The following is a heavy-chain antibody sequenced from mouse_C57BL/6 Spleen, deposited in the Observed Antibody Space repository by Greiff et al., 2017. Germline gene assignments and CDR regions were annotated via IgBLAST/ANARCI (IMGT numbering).Heavy chain of an antibody. CDR2: ISDGGSYT. V-gene: IGHV5-4*01. J-gene: IGHJ4*01. CDR3: ARDSRTDAMDY. D-gene: IGHD6-2*01. CDR1: GFTFSSYA. Sequence: EVNLVESGGGLVKPGGSLKLSCAASGFTFSSYAMSWVRQTPEKRLEWVATISDGGSYTYYPDNVKGRFTISRDNAKNNLYLQMSHLKSEDTAMYYCARDSRTDAMDYWGQGTSVTVSS.